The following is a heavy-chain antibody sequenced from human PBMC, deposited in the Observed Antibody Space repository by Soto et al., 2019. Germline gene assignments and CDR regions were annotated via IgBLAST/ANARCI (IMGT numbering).Heavy chain of an antibody. D-gene: IGHD3-9*01. CDR1: GGSISSSSYY. Sequence: QLQLQESGPGLVKPSETLSLTCTVSGGSISSSSYYWGWIRQPPGKGLEWIGSIYYSGSTYYNPSLKSRVTISVDTSKNQFSLKLSSVTAADTAVYYCASRPPLRYFDWSDAFDIWGQGTMVTVSS. CDR3: ASRPPLRYFDWSDAFDI. V-gene: IGHV4-39*01. J-gene: IGHJ3*02. CDR2: IYYSGST.